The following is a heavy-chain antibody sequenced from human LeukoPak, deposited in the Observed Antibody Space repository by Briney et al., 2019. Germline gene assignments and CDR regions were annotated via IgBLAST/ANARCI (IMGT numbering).Heavy chain of an antibody. CDR3: ARDPNYYDSSADNYFDY. CDR1: GFTFSSYG. Sequence: GGSLRLSCAASGFTFSSYGMHWVRQAPGKGLEWVAFIRYDGSNKYYADSVKGRFTISRDNSKNTLYLQMNSLRAEDTAVYYCARDPNYYDSSADNYFDYWGQGTLVTVSS. D-gene: IGHD3-22*01. V-gene: IGHV3-30*02. J-gene: IGHJ4*02. CDR2: IRYDGSNK.